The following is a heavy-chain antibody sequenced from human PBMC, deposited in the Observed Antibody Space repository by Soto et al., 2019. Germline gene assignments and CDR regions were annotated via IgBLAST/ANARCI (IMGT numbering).Heavy chain of an antibody. J-gene: IGHJ5*02. Sequence: GEALKISCKGVGYKFGSAWIGWVRQMPGKGLEWMGIIKPGTSDIRYSPSCRGHVTISADEAVSTAYLQWSSLKASDTAMYYCARQLSHICDXWGQGTLVTV. CDR3: ARQLSHICDX. CDR1: GYKFGSAW. V-gene: IGHV5-51*01. CDR2: IKPGTSDI. D-gene: IGHD3-3*02.